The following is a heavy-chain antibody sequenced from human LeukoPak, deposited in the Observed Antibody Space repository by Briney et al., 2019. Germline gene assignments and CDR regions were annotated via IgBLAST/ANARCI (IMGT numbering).Heavy chain of an antibody. CDR1: GGSISSGGYY. V-gene: IGHV4-31*03. Sequence: PSETLSLTCTVSGGSISSGGYYWSWIRQHPGKGLEWIGYIYYSGSTYYNPSLKSRVTISVDTSKNQFSLKLSSVTAADTAVYYCARHWHYYDSSGPLPGGGMDVWGQGTTVTVSS. CDR2: IYYSGST. J-gene: IGHJ6*02. CDR3: ARHWHYYDSSGPLPGGGMDV. D-gene: IGHD3-22*01.